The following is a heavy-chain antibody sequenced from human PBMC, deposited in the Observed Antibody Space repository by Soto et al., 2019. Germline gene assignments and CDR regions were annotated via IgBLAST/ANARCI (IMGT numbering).Heavy chain of an antibody. D-gene: IGHD6-13*01. CDR3: ATDQGSSGYEIDY. V-gene: IGHV3-23*01. CDR1: GFTFSNYA. J-gene: IGHJ4*02. Sequence: EVQLLESGGGLVQPGGSLRLSCAASGFTFSNYAVTWVRQAPGKGLEWVSTISGSGGSTYYADSVKGRFTISRDNSKTTLYLQMNSLRAEDTAVYYCATDQGSSGYEIDYWGQGTLVTVSS. CDR2: ISGSGGST.